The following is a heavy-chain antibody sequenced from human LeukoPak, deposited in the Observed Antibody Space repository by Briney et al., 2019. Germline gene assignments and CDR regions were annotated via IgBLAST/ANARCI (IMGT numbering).Heavy chain of an antibody. CDR3: ARGDGMAARPFDY. J-gene: IGHJ4*02. CDR2: ISDDASKT. V-gene: IGHV3-23*01. CDR1: GFAFRIYG. Sequence: GRSLRLSCAASGFAFRIYGMTWVRHAPGEGLGWVSAISDDASKTYYADSVRGRFTITRDNSKNTLYLQMNSLRAEDTAVYYCARGDGMAARPFDYWGQGTLVTVSS. D-gene: IGHD6-6*01.